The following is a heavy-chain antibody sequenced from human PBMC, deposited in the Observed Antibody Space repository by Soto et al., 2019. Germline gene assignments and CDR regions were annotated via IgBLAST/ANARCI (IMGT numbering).Heavy chain of an antibody. CDR1: GFTFSNAW. CDR2: IKSKTDGGTT. Sequence: GGSLRLSCAASGFTFSNAWMSWVRQAPGKGLEWVGRIKSKTDGGTTDYAAPVKGRFTISRDDSKNTLYLQMNSLKTEDTAVYYCTIRTYYYDSSGYRYFDYWGQGTLVTVSS. CDR3: TIRTYYYDSSGYRYFDY. J-gene: IGHJ4*02. V-gene: IGHV3-15*01. D-gene: IGHD3-22*01.